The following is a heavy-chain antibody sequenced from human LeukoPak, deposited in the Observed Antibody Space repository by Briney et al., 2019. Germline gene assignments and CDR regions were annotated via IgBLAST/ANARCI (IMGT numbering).Heavy chain of an antibody. D-gene: IGHD2-21*01. Sequence: GGSLRLSCAASGFTFSSYWIHWVRQAPGKGLVWVARITSDGSITSYADSVKGRFTISRDNAKNTLYLQMNSLRAEDTAVYYCARDRHCAIDYWGQGTLVTVSS. V-gene: IGHV3-74*01. J-gene: IGHJ4*02. CDR2: ITSDGSIT. CDR1: GFTFSSYW. CDR3: ARDRHCAIDY.